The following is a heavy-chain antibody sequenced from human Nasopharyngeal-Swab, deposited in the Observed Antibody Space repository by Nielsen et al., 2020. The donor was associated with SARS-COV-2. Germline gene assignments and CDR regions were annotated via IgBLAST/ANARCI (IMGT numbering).Heavy chain of an antibody. V-gene: IGHV1-69*01. Sequence: WVRQAPGQGLEWMGGIIPIFGTANYAQKFQGRVTITADESTSTAYMELSSLRSEDTAAYYCARPHRRLTGYYYYGMDVWGQGTTVTVSS. D-gene: IGHD4-11*01. J-gene: IGHJ6*02. CDR2: IIPIFGTA. CDR3: ARPHRRLTGYYYYGMDV.